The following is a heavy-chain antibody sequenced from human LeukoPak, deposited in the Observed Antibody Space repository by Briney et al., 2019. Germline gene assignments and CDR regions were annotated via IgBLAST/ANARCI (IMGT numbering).Heavy chain of an antibody. CDR1: GGSISSYY. CDR3: ASAPYYYDSSGYHDAFDI. D-gene: IGHD3-22*01. CDR2: IYYSGST. Sequence: SETLSLTCTVSGGSISSYYWGWIRQPPGKGLEWIGSIYYSGSTYYNPSLKSRVTISVDTSKNQFSLKLSSVTAADTAVYYCASAPYYYDSSGYHDAFDIWGQGTMVTVSS. V-gene: IGHV4-39*07. J-gene: IGHJ3*02.